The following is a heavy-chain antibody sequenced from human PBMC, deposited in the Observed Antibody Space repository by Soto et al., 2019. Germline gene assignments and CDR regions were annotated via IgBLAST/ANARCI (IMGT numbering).Heavy chain of an antibody. CDR2: IYHSGST. D-gene: IGHD3-16*01. Sequence: QVQLQESGPGLVKPSGTLSLSCAVSGGSIISSHWWTWVRQPPGKGLEWIGEIYHSGSTNYNPSLKRRVTISVDPSRNQFSLNLSSVTAADTAVYYCASSGGGEDYWGQGILVTVSS. CDR3: ASSGGGEDY. J-gene: IGHJ4*02. CDR1: GGSIISSHW. V-gene: IGHV4-4*02.